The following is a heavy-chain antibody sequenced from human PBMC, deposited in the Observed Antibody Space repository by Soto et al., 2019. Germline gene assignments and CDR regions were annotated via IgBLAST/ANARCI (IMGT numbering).Heavy chain of an antibody. Sequence: SVRLSFTCTVSAGSICGVHCWNWIRQAPGKGLEWIGYVYHAGSTYHNPSLRCRSSISVDTYNNQFSMNFMCVDDAAAYFYFCVREPYDITGNRIDSWGQGITVTVSS. CDR1: AGSICGVHC. V-gene: IGHV4-30-4*01. J-gene: IGHJ6*02. CDR2: VYHAGST. CDR3: VREPYDITGNRIDS. D-gene: IGHD2-8*02.